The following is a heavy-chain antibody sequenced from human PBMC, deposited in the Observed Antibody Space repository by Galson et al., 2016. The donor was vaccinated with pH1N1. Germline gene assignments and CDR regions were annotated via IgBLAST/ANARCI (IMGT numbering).Heavy chain of an antibody. CDR1: GFSFRNAW. Sequence: SLRLSCAASGFSFRNAWMSWVRQAPGKGPEWVGRIKRNADGGTTDYAAPVKGRFTISRDDSENTLHLQMNSLKTEDTAVYYCARGIRGTQPDRTYYFEYWGQGTLVTVSS. CDR2: IKRNADGGTT. V-gene: IGHV3-15*01. D-gene: IGHD1-26*01. J-gene: IGHJ4*02. CDR3: ARGIRGTQPDRTYYFEY.